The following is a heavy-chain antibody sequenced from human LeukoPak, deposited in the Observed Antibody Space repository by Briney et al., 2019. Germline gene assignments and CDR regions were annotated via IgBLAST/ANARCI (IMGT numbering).Heavy chain of an antibody. J-gene: IGHJ4*02. V-gene: IGHV3-49*04. Sequence: GGSLRVSCSASGFNFDAYAMSWVRQAPGKGPEWVGFIRSQAYGAATNYAPFVQDRFTISRDDSRRIVHLQLDSLRTDDTAVYFCTRVNYHDSGSLYYGYFDYWGQGVLVTVSS. D-gene: IGHD3-22*01. CDR1: GFNFDAYA. CDR3: TRVNYHDSGSLYYGYFDY. CDR2: IRSQAYGAAT.